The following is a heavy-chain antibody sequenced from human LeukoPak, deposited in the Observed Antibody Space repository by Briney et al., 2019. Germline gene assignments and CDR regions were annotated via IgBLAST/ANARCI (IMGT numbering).Heavy chain of an antibody. V-gene: IGHV3-23*01. J-gene: IGHJ4*02. CDR3: APRIGFESY. Sequence: SGGSLRLSCAASGFTFSSYAMSWVRQAPGKGLEWVSAISGSGGSTYYADSVKSRFTISRDNSKNTLYLQINSLRAEDTAVYYCAPRIGFESYWGQGTLVTVSS. CDR1: GFTFSSYA. CDR2: ISGSGGST. D-gene: IGHD2/OR15-2a*01.